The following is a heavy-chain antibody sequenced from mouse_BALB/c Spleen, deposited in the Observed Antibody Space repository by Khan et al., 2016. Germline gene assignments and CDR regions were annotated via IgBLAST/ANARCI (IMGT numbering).Heavy chain of an antibody. CDR2: ISYDGSN. V-gene: IGHV3-6*02. D-gene: IGHD1-1*01. CDR3: AITTEAMDY. J-gene: IGHJ4*01. Sequence: EVQLQESGPGLVKPSQSLSLTCSVTGYSITSGYYWNWIRQFPGNKLEWMGYISYDGSNNYNPSLKHRISITRDTTKNQFFLKLNSVTTEDTATYYCAITTEAMDYWGQGTSVTVSS. CDR1: GYSITSGYY.